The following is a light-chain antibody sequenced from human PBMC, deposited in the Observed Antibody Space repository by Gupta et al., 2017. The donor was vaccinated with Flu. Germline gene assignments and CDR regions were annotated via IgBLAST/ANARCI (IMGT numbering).Light chain of an antibody. CDR2: DVA. J-gene: IGLJ1*01. CDR3: SSYGQSTTAFYV. V-gene: IGLV2-14*03. CDR1: SSDSGAYKF. Sequence: TMCCNGTSSDSGAYKFVSWYQQHPGKAPKLIIYDVADRPSGVSNRFSGSKSGNTASLTISGLQAEDEADYYCSSYGQSTTAFYVFGTGTKVTVL.